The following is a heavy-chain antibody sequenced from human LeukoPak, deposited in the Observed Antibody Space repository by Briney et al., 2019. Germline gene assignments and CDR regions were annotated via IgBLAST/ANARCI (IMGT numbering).Heavy chain of an antibody. D-gene: IGHD2-8*01. V-gene: IGHV4-38-2*02. CDR1: GYSISSGYY. CDR3: YAIAGSDAFDI. CDR2: IYHSGST. Sequence: SETLSLTCTVSGYSISSGYYWGWIRQPPGKGLEWIGSIYHSGSTYYNPSLKSRVTISVDTSKNQFSLKLSSVTAADTAVYYCYAIAGSDAFDIWGQGTLVTVSS. J-gene: IGHJ4*02.